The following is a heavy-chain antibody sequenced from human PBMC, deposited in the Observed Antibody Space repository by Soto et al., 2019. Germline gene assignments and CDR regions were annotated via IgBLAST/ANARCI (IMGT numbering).Heavy chain of an antibody. D-gene: IGHD3-3*01. CDR2: ISGYSGDT. Sequence: QVHLVQSGPEVKKPGASVRVSCKASGYIFSRYGISWVRQAPGQGLEWMGWISGYSGDTHHAQKFQDRGTLTTDTPRTTGSMGQRSVRTDGTAVYCRARGRLPGTVYSVFGGGGSRGVDPWGQGTLVTVSS. J-gene: IGHJ5*02. CDR3: ARGRLPGTVYSVFGGGGSRGVDP. V-gene: IGHV1-18*04. CDR1: GYIFSRYG.